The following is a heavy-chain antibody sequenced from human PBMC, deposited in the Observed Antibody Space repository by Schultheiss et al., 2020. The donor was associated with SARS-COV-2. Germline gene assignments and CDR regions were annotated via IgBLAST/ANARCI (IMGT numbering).Heavy chain of an antibody. V-gene: IGHV3-7*04. Sequence: GGSLRLSCAASGFTFSSYWMSWVRQAPGKGLEWVANIKQDGSEKYYVDSVKGRFTISRDNAKNSLYLQMNSLRAEDTAVYYCARDILVPDCSSTSCYTQFDYWGQGTLVTVSS. CDR2: IKQDGSEK. CDR3: ARDILVPDCSSTSCYTQFDY. CDR1: GFTFSSYW. J-gene: IGHJ4*02. D-gene: IGHD2-2*02.